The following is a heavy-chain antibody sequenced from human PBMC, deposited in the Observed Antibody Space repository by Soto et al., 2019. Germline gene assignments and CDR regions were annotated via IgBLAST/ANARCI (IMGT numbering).Heavy chain of an antibody. J-gene: IGHJ4*02. V-gene: IGHV4-61*01. CDR2: IYYSGST. Sequence: SETLSLTCTVSGGSVSSGSYYWSWIRQPPGKGLEWIGYIYYSGSTNYNPSLKSRVTISVDTSKNQFSLKLSSVTAADTAVYYCARGRRDGYNAFDYWGQGTLVTAPQ. CDR1: GGSVSSGSYY. D-gene: IGHD5-12*01. CDR3: ARGRRDGYNAFDY.